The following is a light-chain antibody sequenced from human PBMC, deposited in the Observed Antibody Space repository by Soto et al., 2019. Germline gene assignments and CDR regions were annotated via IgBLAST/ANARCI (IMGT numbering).Light chain of an antibody. CDR3: VLYMGSGISV. CDR1: SGSVSTSSY. J-gene: IGLJ2*01. V-gene: IGLV8-61*01. CDR2: NTY. Sequence: QTVVTQEPSFSVSPGGTVTLTCGLSSGSVSTSSYPSWYQQTPGQAPRTLIYNTYTRSSGVPDRFSASILGDKAALTITGAQADDESDYYCVLYMGSGISVFGGGTKLTVL.